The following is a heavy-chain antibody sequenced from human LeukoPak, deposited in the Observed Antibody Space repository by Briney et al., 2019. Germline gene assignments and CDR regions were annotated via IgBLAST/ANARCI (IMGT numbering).Heavy chain of an antibody. CDR3: AREGRAYCGGDCYSDWYFDL. CDR2: IYYSGST. D-gene: IGHD2-21*02. CDR1: GGSISSHY. Sequence: SETLSLTCTVSGGSISSHYWSWIRQPPGKGLEWIGYIYYSGSTNYNPSLKSRVTISVDTSKNQFSLKLSSVTAADTAVYYCAREGRAYCGGDCYSDWYFDLWGRGTLVTVSS. J-gene: IGHJ2*01. V-gene: IGHV4-59*11.